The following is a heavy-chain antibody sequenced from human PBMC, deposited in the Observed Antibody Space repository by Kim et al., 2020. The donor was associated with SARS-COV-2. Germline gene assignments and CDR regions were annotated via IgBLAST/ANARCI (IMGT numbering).Heavy chain of an antibody. J-gene: IGHJ4*02. Sequence: SQTLSLTCAISGDSVSSNRPAWNWIRHSPSRGLEWLRRTYYVSKWYNNYAVSVKSRITINPDTSKNQFSLQLNSVTPDDTAMYYCARGDQYFEFWGQGTLVTVSS. CDR2: TYYVSKWYN. CDR1: GDSVSSNRPA. D-gene: IGHD2-2*01. V-gene: IGHV6-1*01. CDR3: ARGDQYFEF.